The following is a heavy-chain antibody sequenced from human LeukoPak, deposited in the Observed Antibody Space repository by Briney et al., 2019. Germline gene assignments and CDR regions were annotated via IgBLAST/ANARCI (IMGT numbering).Heavy chain of an antibody. V-gene: IGHV3-23*01. J-gene: IGHJ4*02. CDR1: GFTFSSYA. CDR2: MSGVGGHT. Sequence: GGSLRLSCAASGFTFSSYAMSWVRQAPGEGLEWVSAMSGVGGHTYDSDSVKGRFTISRDNSKNTLYLQMNSLRAEDTAVYYCAKSSGYDFLAFDYWGQGTLVTVSS. D-gene: IGHD3-3*01. CDR3: AKSSGYDFLAFDY.